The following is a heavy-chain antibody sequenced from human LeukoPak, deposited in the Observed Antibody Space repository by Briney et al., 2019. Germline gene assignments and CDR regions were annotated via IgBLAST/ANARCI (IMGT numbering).Heavy chain of an antibody. CDR1: GYTFTGYY. V-gene: IGHV1-2*04. Sequence: ASVKVSCKASGYTFTGYYMHWVRLAPGQGLEWMGWINPNSGGTNYAQKFQGWVTMTRDTSISTAYMELSRLRSDDTAMYYCARGSVGARSNYVGARHYYFDYWGQGTLVTVSS. CDR2: INPNSGGT. CDR3: ARGSVGARSNYVGARHYYFDY. D-gene: IGHD4-4*01. J-gene: IGHJ4*02.